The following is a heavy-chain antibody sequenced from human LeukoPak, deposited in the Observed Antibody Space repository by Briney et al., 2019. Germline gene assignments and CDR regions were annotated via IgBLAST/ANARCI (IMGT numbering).Heavy chain of an antibody. J-gene: IGHJ4*02. CDR1: GFTFSSYA. V-gene: IGHV3-23*01. CDR2: ISGSGGST. CDR3: AKTLVGATGDFDY. D-gene: IGHD1-26*01. Sequence: PGGSLRLSCAASGFTFSSYAMSWVRQAPGKGLEWVSAISGSGGSTYYADSVKGRLPISRDNSKNTLYLQMNSLRAEDTAVYYCAKTLVGATGDFDYWGQGTLVTVSS.